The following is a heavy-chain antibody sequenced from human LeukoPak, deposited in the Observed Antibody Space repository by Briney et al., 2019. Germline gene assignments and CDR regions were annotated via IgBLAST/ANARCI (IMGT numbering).Heavy chain of an antibody. D-gene: IGHD3-10*01. V-gene: IGHV4-31*03. Sequence: SETLSLTCTVSGGSISSGGYYWSWIRQHPGKGLEWIGYIYYSGSTYYNPSLKSRVTISVDTSKNQFSLKLSSVTAADTAVYYCARGLRDYYGSGSSPLDWWGQGTLVTVSS. CDR3: ARGLRDYYGSGSSPLDW. J-gene: IGHJ4*02. CDR1: GGSISSGGYY. CDR2: IYYSGST.